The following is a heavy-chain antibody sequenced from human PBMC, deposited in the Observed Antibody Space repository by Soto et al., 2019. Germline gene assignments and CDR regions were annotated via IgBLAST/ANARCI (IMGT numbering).Heavy chain of an antibody. CDR1: GFTFSSYG. CDR3: AKDQGDYYYGMDV. CDR2: ISYDGSNK. Sequence: QVQLVESGGGVVQPGRSLRLSCAASGFTFSSYGMHWVRQAPGKGLEWVAVISYDGSNKYYADSVKGRFTISRDNSKNTLYLQMNSLRAEDTAVYYCAKDQGDYYYGMDVWGQGTTVTVSS. V-gene: IGHV3-30*18. J-gene: IGHJ6*02.